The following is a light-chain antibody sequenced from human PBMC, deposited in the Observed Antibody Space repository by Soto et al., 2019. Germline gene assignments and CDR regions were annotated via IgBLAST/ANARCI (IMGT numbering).Light chain of an antibody. CDR1: QSISSW. V-gene: IGKV1-5*01. J-gene: IGKJ2*01. Sequence: DIQMTQSPSTLSASVGDRVTITCRASQSISSWLAGYQQKPGKAPKLLIYDASSLESGVPSRFSGSGSGTEFTLTVSSLQPDDFATYYCQQYNSYRYTFGQGTKLEIK. CDR3: QQYNSYRYT. CDR2: DAS.